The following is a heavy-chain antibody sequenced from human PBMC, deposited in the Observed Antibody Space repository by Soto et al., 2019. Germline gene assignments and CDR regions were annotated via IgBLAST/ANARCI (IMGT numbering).Heavy chain of an antibody. Sequence: EVQLVESGGGLVQPGGSLRLSCAASGFTFSSYDMHWVRQATGKGLEWVSAIGTAGDTYYPGSVKGRFTISRENAKNSLYLQTNSLRAGDTAVYYCARGSRDGYKRGIDYWGQGTLVTVSS. D-gene: IGHD5-12*01. CDR2: IGTAGDT. J-gene: IGHJ4*02. CDR3: ARGSRDGYKRGIDY. V-gene: IGHV3-13*04. CDR1: GFTFSSYD.